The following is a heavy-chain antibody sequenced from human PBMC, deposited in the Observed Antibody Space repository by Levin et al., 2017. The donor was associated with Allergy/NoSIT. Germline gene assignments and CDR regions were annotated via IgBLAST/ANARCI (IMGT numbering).Heavy chain of an antibody. V-gene: IGHV5-51*01. CDR1: GYSFTSYW. D-gene: IGHD6-13*01. Sequence: GGSLRLSCKGSGYSFTSYWIGWVRQMPGKGLEWMGIIYPGDSDTRYSPSFQGQVTISADKSISTAYLQWSSLKASDTAMYYCARRKSGYSSSWYGDDAFDIWGQGTMVTVSS. CDR3: ARRKSGYSSSWYGDDAFDI. CDR2: IYPGDSDT. J-gene: IGHJ3*02.